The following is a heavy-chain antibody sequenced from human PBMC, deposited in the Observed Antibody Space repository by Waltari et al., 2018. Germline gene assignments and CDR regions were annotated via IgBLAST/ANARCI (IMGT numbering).Heavy chain of an antibody. CDR3: VRSTSWRYYFDT. CDR2: ISSGGTYI. CDR1: GLPFSSYS. V-gene: IGHV3-21*01. J-gene: IGHJ4*02. Sequence: DVQLVESGGGLVKPGGSLRLSCAVSGLPFSSYSMHWVHQAPGKGLEWVASISSGGTYIYYTYSVKGRFTISRGSVTDSLYLQMNSLRVEDTATYFCVRSTSWRYYFDTWGQGTLVAVSS. D-gene: IGHD6-13*01.